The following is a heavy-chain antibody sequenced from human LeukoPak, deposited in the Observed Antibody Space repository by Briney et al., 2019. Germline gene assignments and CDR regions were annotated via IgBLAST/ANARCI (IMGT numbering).Heavy chain of an antibody. CDR2: ISWNSGSI. D-gene: IGHD2-21*02. CDR3: ARDIIPYCGGDCYDNWFDP. J-gene: IGHJ5*02. CDR1: GFTFDDYA. V-gene: IGHV3-9*01. Sequence: GGSLRLSCAASGFTFDDYAMHWVRQAPGKGLEWVSGISWNSGSIGYADSVKGRFTISRDNAKNTLYLQMNSLRAEDTAVYYCARDIIPYCGGDCYDNWFDPWGQGTLVTVSS.